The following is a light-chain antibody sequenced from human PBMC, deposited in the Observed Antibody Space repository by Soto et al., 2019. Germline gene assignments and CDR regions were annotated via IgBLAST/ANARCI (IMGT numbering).Light chain of an antibody. V-gene: IGLV1-51*01. Sequence: QSVLTQPPSVSAAPGQQVTISCSGETSNIGNNYVSWYQQLPGIAPKLLIYDTNNRPSGIPDRFSGSKSGTSATLGITGLQTGDEAVYYCGAWDSSLSGVLFGGGTKLTVL. CDR2: DTN. CDR3: GAWDSSLSGVL. J-gene: IGLJ2*01. CDR1: TSNIGNNY.